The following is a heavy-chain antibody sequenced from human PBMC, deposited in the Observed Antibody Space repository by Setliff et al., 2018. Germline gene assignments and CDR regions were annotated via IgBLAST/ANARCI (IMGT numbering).Heavy chain of an antibody. D-gene: IGHD5-18*01. CDR3: AREGVDTRSSTDYRYYMDV. J-gene: IGHJ6*03. V-gene: IGHV1-69*05. CDR2: TIPSFGST. Sequence: GASVKVSCKASGGTFSSYGISWVRQAPGQGLEWMGGTIPSFGSTNCAQKFQGRVTIITDESTSTAYMELSSLRTEDSAVYYCAREGVDTRSSTDYRYYMDVWGKGTTVTVSS. CDR1: GGTFSSYG.